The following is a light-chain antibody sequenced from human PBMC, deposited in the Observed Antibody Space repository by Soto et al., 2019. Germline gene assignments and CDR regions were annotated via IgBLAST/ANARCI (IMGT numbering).Light chain of an antibody. V-gene: IGKV1-5*03. J-gene: IGKJ4*01. CDR2: RAS. CDR3: QQHSNYPIT. Sequence: DIQMTQSPSTLSASVGDRVTITCRASRNIGSWLAWYQQKAGKAPNLLIYRASILETGVPSRFTGSASGTEFTLTISSLQPDDFETYYCQQHSNYPITFGGGTKVDI. CDR1: RNIGSW.